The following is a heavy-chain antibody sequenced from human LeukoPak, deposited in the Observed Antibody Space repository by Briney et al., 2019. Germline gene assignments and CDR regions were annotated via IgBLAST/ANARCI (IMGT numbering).Heavy chain of an antibody. V-gene: IGHV3-53*01. CDR3: ARDHPQRVGYSYGAFDY. CDR1: GFNVSSNY. J-gene: IGHJ4*02. CDR2: IYSGGST. Sequence: GGSLRLSCAASGFNVSSNYMSWVRQAPGKGLEWVSVIYSGGSTYYADSVKGRFTISRDNSKNTLYLQMNSLRAEDTAVYYCARDHPQRVGYSYGAFDYWGQGTLVTVSS. D-gene: IGHD5-18*01.